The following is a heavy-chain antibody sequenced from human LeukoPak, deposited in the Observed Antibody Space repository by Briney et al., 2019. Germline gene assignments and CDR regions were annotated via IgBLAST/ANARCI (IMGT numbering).Heavy chain of an antibody. CDR3: ARGQKETFTIFGVLIMMPLDY. D-gene: IGHD3-3*01. V-gene: IGHV3-30*02. CDR1: GFTFSSYG. J-gene: IGHJ4*02. Sequence: GGSLRLSCAASGFTFSSYGMNWVRQAPGRGLEWVAFIQYDGTHKYYVDSVKGRFTISRDNSKSTLHLQMDSLRAEDTALYYCARGQKETFTIFGVLIMMPLDYWGQGILVTVSS. CDR2: IQYDGTHK.